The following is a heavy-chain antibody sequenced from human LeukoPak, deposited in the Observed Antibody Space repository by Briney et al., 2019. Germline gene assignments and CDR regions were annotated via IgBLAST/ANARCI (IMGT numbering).Heavy chain of an antibody. CDR1: GFTFSVSA. CDR2: IRSKANSYAT. CDR3: SSLSNGDDVSIFDY. Sequence: GGSLRLSCAASGFTFSVSAIHWVRQASGKGLEWVGRIRSKANSYATEYAASVKGRFTISRDDSTNTAYLQMSSLKTEDTAMYFCSSLSNGDDVSIFDYWGRGTLVTVSS. V-gene: IGHV3-73*01. J-gene: IGHJ4*02. D-gene: IGHD4-17*01.